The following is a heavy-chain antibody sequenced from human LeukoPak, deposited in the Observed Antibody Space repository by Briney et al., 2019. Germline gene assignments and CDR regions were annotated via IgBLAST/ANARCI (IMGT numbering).Heavy chain of an antibody. D-gene: IGHD3-22*01. CDR1: GFTFDRFT. Sequence: PGGSLRLSCAASGFTFDRFTIHWVRQTPGKGLEWVSLINRRGHTFYADSVKGRFTISRDNAKNSLYLQMNSLRAEDTAVYYCARALDYYDSSGYASWGQGTLVTVSS. V-gene: IGHV3-43*01. CDR2: INRRGHT. CDR3: ARALDYYDSSGYAS. J-gene: IGHJ4*02.